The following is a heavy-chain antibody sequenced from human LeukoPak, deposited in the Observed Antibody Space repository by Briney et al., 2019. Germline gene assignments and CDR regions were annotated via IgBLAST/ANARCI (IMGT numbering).Heavy chain of an antibody. CDR3: ARQPIVVVPAAKPYRWFDP. CDR2: IYHSGST. CDR1: GYSISGGYY. V-gene: IGHV4-38-2*01. J-gene: IGHJ5*02. D-gene: IGHD2-2*02. Sequence: PSETLSLTCAVSGYSISGGYYWGWIRQPPGKGLEWIGSIYHSGSTYYNPSLKSRVTISVDTSKNQFSLKLSSVTAADTAVYYCARQPIVVVPAAKPYRWFDPWGQGTLVTVSS.